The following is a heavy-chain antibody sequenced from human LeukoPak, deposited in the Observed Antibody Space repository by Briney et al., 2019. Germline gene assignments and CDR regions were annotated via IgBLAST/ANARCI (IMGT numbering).Heavy chain of an antibody. CDR1: GYTFTSYG. V-gene: IGHV1-18*01. CDR3: ARDLDSTGSWPTDNFQH. D-gene: IGHD3-22*01. J-gene: IGHJ1*01. Sequence: ASVKVSCKASGYTFTSYGISWVRQAPGQGLEGMGWISAYNGNTNYAQKLQGRVTMTTDTSTSTAYMELRSLRSDDTAVYYCARDLDSTGSWPTDNFQHWGQGTLVTVSS. CDR2: ISAYNGNT.